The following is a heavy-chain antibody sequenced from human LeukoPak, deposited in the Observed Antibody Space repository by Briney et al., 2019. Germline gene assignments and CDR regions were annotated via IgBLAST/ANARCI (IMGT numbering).Heavy chain of an antibody. V-gene: IGHV3-30*02. CDR1: GFTFSSYG. CDR3: AKAPLHYYYIDV. Sequence: GGSLRLSCAASGFTFSSYGMHWVRQAPGKGLEWVAFIRYDGSNKYYADSVKGRFTISRDNSKNTLYLQMNSLRAEDTAVYYCAKAPLHYYYIDVWGKGTTVTVSS. CDR2: IRYDGSNK. J-gene: IGHJ6*03.